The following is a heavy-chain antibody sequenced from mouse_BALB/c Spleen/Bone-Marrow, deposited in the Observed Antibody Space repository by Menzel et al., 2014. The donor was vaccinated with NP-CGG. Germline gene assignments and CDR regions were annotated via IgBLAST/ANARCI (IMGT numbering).Heavy chain of an antibody. CDR2: INPSNGGT. J-gene: IGHJ3*01. CDR3: TRSNGNWFAY. V-gene: IGHV1S81*02. D-gene: IGHD2-1*01. Sequence: QVQLQQSGAELVKPGASVKLSCKASGYTFTSYCMYWVKQRPGQGLEWIGEINPSNGGTNFNEKFKSKATLTVDKSSSTAYMQLSSLTSEDSAVYYCTRSNGNWFAYWGQGTLVTVSA. CDR1: GYTFTSYC.